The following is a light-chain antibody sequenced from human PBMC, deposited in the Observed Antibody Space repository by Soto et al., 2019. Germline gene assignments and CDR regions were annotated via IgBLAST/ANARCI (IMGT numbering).Light chain of an antibody. V-gene: IGKV4-1*01. CDR3: QQYYSTPLT. Sequence: DIVMTQSPDSLAVSLGERATINCKSSQSVLYSSNNKNYLAWYQQKIGQPPKLLIYWAATRESGVPDRFRGSGSGTDFTLTISSLQAEDVAVYYCQQYYSTPLTFGGGTKVEIK. J-gene: IGKJ4*01. CDR2: WAA. CDR1: QSVLYSSNNKNY.